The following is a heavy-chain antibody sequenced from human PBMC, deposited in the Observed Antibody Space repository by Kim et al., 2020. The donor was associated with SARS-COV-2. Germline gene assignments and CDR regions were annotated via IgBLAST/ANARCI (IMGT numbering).Heavy chain of an antibody. CDR2: VRHDGSRQ. CDR3: VAFSGDTLGH. V-gene: IGHV3-33*03. CDR1: GFTFEHYG. Sequence: GGSLRLSCAASGFTFEHYGMNWVRQAPGKGLEWVAIVRHDGSRQYYADSVKGRFIISRDNSKNTLYLQVTSLRADDTARYYCVAFSGDTLGHWGQGALVTVS. D-gene: IGHD2-21*02. J-gene: IGHJ4*02.